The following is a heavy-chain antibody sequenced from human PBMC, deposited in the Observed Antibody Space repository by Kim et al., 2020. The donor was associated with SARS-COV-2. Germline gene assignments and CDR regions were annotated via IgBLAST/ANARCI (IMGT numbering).Heavy chain of an antibody. D-gene: IGHD3-22*01. V-gene: IGHV1-3*01. CDR2: INAGNGNT. CDR3: ARLVNGGSGYPFYFDY. CDR1: GYTFTNYA. J-gene: IGHJ4*02. Sequence: ASVKVSCKASGYTFTNYAMHWVRQAPGQRLEWMGWINAGNGNTKYSQKFQGRVTITRDTSASIAYMELSSLRYEDTAVYYCARLVNGGSGYPFYFDYWGQGTLVTVSS.